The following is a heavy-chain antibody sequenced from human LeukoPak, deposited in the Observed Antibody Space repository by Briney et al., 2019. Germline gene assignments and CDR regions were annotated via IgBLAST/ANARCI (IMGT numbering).Heavy chain of an antibody. CDR2: ISAYNGNT. D-gene: IGHD3-22*01. V-gene: IGHV1-18*01. CDR1: GYTFTSYG. J-gene: IGHJ4*02. Sequence: ASVKVSCKASGYTFTSYGISRVRRAPGQGLEWMGWISAYNGNTNYARKLQGRVTMTTDTSTSTAYMELRSLRSDDTAVYYCARERADYYDSSGYQYDYWGQGTLATVSS. CDR3: ARERADYYDSSGYQYDY.